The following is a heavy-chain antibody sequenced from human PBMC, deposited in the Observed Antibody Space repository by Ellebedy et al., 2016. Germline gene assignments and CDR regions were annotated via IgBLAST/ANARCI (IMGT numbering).Heavy chain of an antibody. CDR2: IYYSGST. D-gene: IGHD2-15*01. CDR1: GGSISSYY. CDR3: ARGPRDNHRYCSGGSCRLGTVAFDI. V-gene: IGHV4-59*08. J-gene: IGHJ3*02. Sequence: SETLSLTXTVSGGSISSYYWSWIRQPPGKGLEWIGYIYYSGSTNYNPSLKSRVTISVDTSKNQFSLKLSSATAADTAVYYCARGPRDNHRYCSGGSCRLGTVAFDIWGQGTMVTVSS.